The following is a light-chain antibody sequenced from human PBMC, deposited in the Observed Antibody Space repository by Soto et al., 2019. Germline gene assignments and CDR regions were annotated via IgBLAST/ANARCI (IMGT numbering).Light chain of an antibody. Sequence: QSALTQPRSVSGSPGQSVTISCTGTSSDVGGYNYVSWYQQHPGKAPKLMIYDVSKRPSGVPDRFSGSKSGNTASLTISGLQAEDEADDYCCSYAGSTGVFGGGTKLTVL. CDR3: CSYAGSTGV. CDR1: SSDVGGYNY. J-gene: IGLJ2*01. V-gene: IGLV2-11*01. CDR2: DVS.